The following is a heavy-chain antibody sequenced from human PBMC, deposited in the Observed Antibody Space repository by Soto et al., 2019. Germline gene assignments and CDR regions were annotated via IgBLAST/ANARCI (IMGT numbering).Heavy chain of an antibody. CDR2: IYSDGSNT. J-gene: IGHJ3*02. Sequence: GGSLRLSCAASGFTFSSYGMHWVRQAPGKGLEWVSIIYSDGSNTYYADSVKGRFTISRDNAKNTLYLQMNGLRAEDTAVYYCARQVLYGFDIWGQGTMVTVSS. D-gene: IGHD2-2*01. V-gene: IGHV3-33*01. CDR3: ARQVLYGFDI. CDR1: GFTFSSYG.